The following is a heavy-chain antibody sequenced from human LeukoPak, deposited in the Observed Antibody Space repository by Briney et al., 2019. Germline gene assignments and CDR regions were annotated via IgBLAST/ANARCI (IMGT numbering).Heavy chain of an antibody. J-gene: IGHJ6*03. V-gene: IGHV4-4*07. Sequence: SETLSLTCTVSGGSITSYYWSWLRQPAGKGLEWIGRIYSSGSTNYNPSLKSRVTMSVHTYKNQFSLKLSSVTAADTAVYYCARLKTVTPYYFYYMDVWGKGTTVTVSS. CDR2: IYSSGST. D-gene: IGHD4-17*01. CDR3: ARLKTVTPYYFYYMDV. CDR1: GGSITSYY.